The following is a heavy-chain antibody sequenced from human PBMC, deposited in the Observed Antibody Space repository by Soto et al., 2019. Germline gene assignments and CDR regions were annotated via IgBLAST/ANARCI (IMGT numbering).Heavy chain of an antibody. CDR1: GLTFSGFW. CDR3: ARGFLA. V-gene: IGHV3-7*04. J-gene: IGHJ4*02. CDR2: LNGDGSVE. Sequence: EVQVVESGGGLVQPGGSLRLSCAASGLTFSGFWMSWVRQASGKGLEWVASLNGDGSVEFYVDSVRGRFTISRDNATNSLNLKMNSLRAEDTAVYYCARGFLAGGQGTLVTVSS.